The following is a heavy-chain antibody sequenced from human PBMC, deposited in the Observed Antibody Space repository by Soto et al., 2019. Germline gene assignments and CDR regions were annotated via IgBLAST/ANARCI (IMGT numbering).Heavy chain of an antibody. CDR1: GYTFTRYT. CDR3: ARGIATGQLDP. Sequence: ASVKVSCKASGYTFTRYTMNWVRQAPGQRREWMGWINPDNGNTKSSQQFQDRVIITRDTSASTAYMDLSSLRSEDTAVYYCARGIATGQLDPWGQGTLVTVSS. V-gene: IGHV1-3*01. CDR2: INPDNGNT. J-gene: IGHJ5*02. D-gene: IGHD2-15*01.